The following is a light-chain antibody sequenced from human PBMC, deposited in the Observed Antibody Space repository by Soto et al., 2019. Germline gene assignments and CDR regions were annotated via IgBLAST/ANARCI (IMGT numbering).Light chain of an antibody. CDR2: SHT. Sequence: QSVLTQPPSASGTPGQWVTISCSGSSSNIGSNSVNWYQQLPGTAPKLLVYSHTQRPSGVPDRFSGSKSGTSASLAISGRQAEDEADYYCAAWDNSLSIYVFGSGTKVTVL. V-gene: IGLV1-44*01. CDR1: SSNIGSNS. J-gene: IGLJ1*01. CDR3: AAWDNSLSIYV.